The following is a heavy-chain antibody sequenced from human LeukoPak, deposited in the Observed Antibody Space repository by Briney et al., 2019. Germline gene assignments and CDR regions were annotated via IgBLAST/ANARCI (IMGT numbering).Heavy chain of an antibody. V-gene: IGHV4-61*01. CDR3: ARGRTTVTSYAFDI. D-gene: IGHD4-17*01. CDR2: IYYSGST. Sequence: PSETLSLTCTVSGGSVSSGSYYWRWIRQPPGKGLEWIGYIYYSGSTNYNPSLKSRVTISVDTSKNQFSLKLSSVTAADTAVYYCARGRTTVTSYAFDIWGQGTMVTVSS. CDR1: GGSVSSGSYY. J-gene: IGHJ3*02.